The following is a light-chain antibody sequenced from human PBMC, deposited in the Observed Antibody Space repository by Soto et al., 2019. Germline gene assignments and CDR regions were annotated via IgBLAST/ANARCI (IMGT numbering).Light chain of an antibody. J-gene: IGKJ1*01. Sequence: EIVMTQSPATLSVSPGERATLSCRASQSVSSNLAWYQQKPGQAPRLLIYGASTRATGIPARFGGSGSGTEFTITISSLQSEDFAVYYCQQYINWPTFGQGTKVEIK. V-gene: IGKV3-15*01. CDR1: QSVSSN. CDR3: QQYINWPT. CDR2: GAS.